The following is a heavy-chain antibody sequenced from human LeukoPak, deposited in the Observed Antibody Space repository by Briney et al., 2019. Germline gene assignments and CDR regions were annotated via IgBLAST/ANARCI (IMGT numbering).Heavy chain of an antibody. CDR3: ASSAGYFDY. D-gene: IGHD6-13*01. J-gene: IGHJ4*02. Sequence: PSETLSLTCAVYGGSFSGYYWSWIRQPPGKGLEWIGEINHSGSTNYNPSLKSRVTISVDTSKNQFSLKPSSVTAADTAVYYCASSAGYFDYWGQGTLVTVSS. CDR2: INHSGST. V-gene: IGHV4-34*01. CDR1: GGSFSGYY.